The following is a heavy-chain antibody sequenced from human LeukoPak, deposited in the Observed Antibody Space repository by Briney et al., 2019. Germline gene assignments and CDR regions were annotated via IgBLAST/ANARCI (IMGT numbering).Heavy chain of an antibody. J-gene: IGHJ4*02. Sequence: GGSLRLSCAASGFTVSSNYMSWVRQAPGKGLEWVSVIYSGGSTYYADSVKGRFTISRDNSKNTLYLQMNSLRAEDTAVYYCARGTYDSSGYPSRYFDYWGQGTLVTVSS. D-gene: IGHD3-22*01. CDR3: ARGTYDSSGYPSRYFDY. CDR2: IYSGGST. V-gene: IGHV3-66*01. CDR1: GFTVSSNY.